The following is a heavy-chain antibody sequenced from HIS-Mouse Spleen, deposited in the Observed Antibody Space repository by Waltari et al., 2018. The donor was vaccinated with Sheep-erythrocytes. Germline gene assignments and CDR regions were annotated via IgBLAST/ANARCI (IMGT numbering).Heavy chain of an antibody. D-gene: IGHD1-26*01. CDR1: GFTFSSYS. J-gene: IGHJ4*02. CDR3: ARVASGATFDY. Sequence: EVQLVESGGGLVKPGGSLRLSCSASGFTFSSYSLNWVRQAPGKGMARISSSSSRHSSIYHADSVKGRFTISRENAKNSLYLQMNSLRAEDTAVYYCARVASGATFDYWGQGTLVTVSS. V-gene: IGHV3-21*01. CDR2: SSSRHSSI.